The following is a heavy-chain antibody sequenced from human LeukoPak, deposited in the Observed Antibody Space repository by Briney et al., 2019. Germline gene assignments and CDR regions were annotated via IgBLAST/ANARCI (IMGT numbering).Heavy chain of an antibody. CDR3: ATGGGVGAIRTGAY. Sequence: GGSLRLSCAASGFILRNNWMNWVRQGPGKGLEWVGRIKRETDGGTTDHAAPVKDRFTISRDDSKNMLFLDMKSLKIEDTGLYYCATGGGVGAIRTGAYWGQGTLVIVSS. V-gene: IGHV3-15*07. CDR2: IKRETDGGTT. D-gene: IGHD1-26*01. CDR1: GFILRNNW. J-gene: IGHJ4*02.